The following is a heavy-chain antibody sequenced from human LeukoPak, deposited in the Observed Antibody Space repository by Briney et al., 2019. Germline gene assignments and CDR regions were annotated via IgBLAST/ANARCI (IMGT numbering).Heavy chain of an antibody. D-gene: IGHD5-12*01. V-gene: IGHV4-39*01. CDR2: ISYTGTT. Sequence: SETLSLTCGVSGDSISSSGYYWAWIRQPPGKGLEWIGSISYTGTTYYNPSLKSRLTISADTSKNQFSLKLTSVTAADTAVYYXARRRIVATIDYWGQGTLVTVSS. CDR1: GDSISSSGYY. CDR3: ARRRIVATIDY. J-gene: IGHJ4*02.